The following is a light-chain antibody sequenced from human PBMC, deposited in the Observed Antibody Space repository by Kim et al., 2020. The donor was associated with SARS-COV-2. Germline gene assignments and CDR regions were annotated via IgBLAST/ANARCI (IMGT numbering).Light chain of an antibody. CDR3: QQYGSSQLT. CDR2: GAS. V-gene: IGKV3-20*01. Sequence: SPGERAPPSCRASQSVSSSYLAWYQQKPGQAPRLLIYGASSRATGIPDRFRGIGSGTDFTLTISRLEPEDFAVYYCQQYGSSQLTFGGGTKVDIK. CDR1: QSVSSSY. J-gene: IGKJ4*01.